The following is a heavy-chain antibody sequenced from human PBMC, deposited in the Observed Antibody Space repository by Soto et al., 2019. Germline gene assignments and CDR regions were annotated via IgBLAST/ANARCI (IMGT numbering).Heavy chain of an antibody. CDR3: AIVVFLNGHDQAFSYNWFDH. V-gene: IGHV3-30*03. Sequence: GGSLRLSCAGSGFSFSSSGMHWVRQAPGKGLEWVAAISSDGSNKLYADSMKGRFTISRDNSKNTLYLQMNSLREDDTAVYNCAIVVFLNGHDQAFSYNWFDHWGQGTLVTVAS. J-gene: IGHJ5*02. D-gene: IGHD1-20*01. CDR1: GFSFSSSG. CDR2: ISSDGSNK.